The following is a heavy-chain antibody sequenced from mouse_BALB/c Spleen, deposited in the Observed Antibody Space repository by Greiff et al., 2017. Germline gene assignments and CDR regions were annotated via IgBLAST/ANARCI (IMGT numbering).Heavy chain of an antibody. CDR3: TRNYLYYAMDY. CDR1: GFTFSNYW. V-gene: IGHV6-6*02. D-gene: IGHD5-5*01. Sequence: EVHLVESGGGLVQPGGSMKLSCVASGFTFSNYWMNWVRQSPEKGLEWVAEIRLKSNNYATHYAESVKGRFTISRDDSKSSVYLQMNNLRAEDTGIYYCTRNYLYYAMDYWGQGTSVTVSS. J-gene: IGHJ4*01. CDR2: IRLKSNNYAT.